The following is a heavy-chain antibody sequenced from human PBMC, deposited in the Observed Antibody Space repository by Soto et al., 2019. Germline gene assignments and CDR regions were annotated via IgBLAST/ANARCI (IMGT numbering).Heavy chain of an antibody. CDR3: ARDWGGNAGLHWYFDL. Sequence: EAQLVESGGGLIQPGGSLRLSCAASWLNVSSNYMSWVRQAPGKGLEWVSAIYSGGDTSYADSVKGRFTISRDNSKNTVFLQMNSLRVEDTAVYYCARDWGGNAGLHWYFDLWGRGTLVTVSS. V-gene: IGHV3-53*01. D-gene: IGHD3-16*01. J-gene: IGHJ2*01. CDR2: IYSGGDT. CDR1: WLNVSSNY.